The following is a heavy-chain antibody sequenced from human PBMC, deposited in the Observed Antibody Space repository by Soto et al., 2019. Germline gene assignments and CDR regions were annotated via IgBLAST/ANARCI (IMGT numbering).Heavy chain of an antibody. CDR2: TYYRSKWYH. J-gene: IGHJ6*02. V-gene: IGHV6-1*01. CDR3: ARVGVSGTNYYYYGMDV. Sequence: SQTLSLTCAISGDSFSSNSAAWNWIRQSPSRGLEWLGRTYYRSKWYHDYAVSVKSRITINPDTSKNQFSLQLNSVTPEDTAVYYCARVGVSGTNYYYYGMDVWGQGTTVTVSS. D-gene: IGHD6-19*01. CDR1: GDSFSSNSAA.